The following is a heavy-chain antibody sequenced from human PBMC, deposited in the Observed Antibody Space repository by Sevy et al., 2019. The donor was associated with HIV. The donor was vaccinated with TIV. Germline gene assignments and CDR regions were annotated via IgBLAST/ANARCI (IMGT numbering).Heavy chain of an antibody. CDR2: INQDGSEK. Sequence: GGSLRLSCAASGFTSSTYWMTWVRQAPGKGLEWVANINQDGSEKYYVDSVKGRFTIPRDNAKNSLYVQMNNLRAEDTAVYYCAASYGDYDVRNYYYYMDVWGKGTTVTVSS. V-gene: IGHV3-7*03. J-gene: IGHJ6*03. D-gene: IGHD4-17*01. CDR1: GFTSSTYW. CDR3: AASYGDYDVRNYYYYMDV.